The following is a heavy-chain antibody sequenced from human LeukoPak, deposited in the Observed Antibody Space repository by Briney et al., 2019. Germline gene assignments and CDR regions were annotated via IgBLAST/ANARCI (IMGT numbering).Heavy chain of an antibody. V-gene: IGHV3-30-3*01. J-gene: IGHJ4*02. CDR3: ARDTTYYYGATDY. Sequence: GRSLRLSCAASGFTFSSYAMHWVRQAPGKGLEWVAVISYDGSNKYYADSVKGRFTISRDNSKNTLYLQMNSLRAEDTAVYYCARDTTYYYGATDYWGQGTLVTVSS. CDR2: ISYDGSNK. D-gene: IGHD3-10*01. CDR1: GFTFSSYA.